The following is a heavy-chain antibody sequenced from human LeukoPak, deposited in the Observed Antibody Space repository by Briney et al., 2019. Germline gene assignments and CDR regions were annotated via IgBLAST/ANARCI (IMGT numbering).Heavy chain of an antibody. CDR2: IFPILGTA. V-gene: IGHV1-69*05. CDR3: ASPWDSGYDLHAFDI. D-gene: IGHD5-12*01. CDR1: GYTFTSYG. J-gene: IGHJ3*02. Sequence: SVTVSCKASGYTFTSYGISWVRQPPAQGLEWVGGIFPILGTANYAQKFQGRVTITTDESTSTAYMELSSLRSEDTAVYYCASPWDSGYDLHAFDIWGPGTMVTVSS.